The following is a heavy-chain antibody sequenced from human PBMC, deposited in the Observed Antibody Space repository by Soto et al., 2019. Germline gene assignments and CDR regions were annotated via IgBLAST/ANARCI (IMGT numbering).Heavy chain of an antibody. Sequence: QVQLVESGGGVVQPGRSLRLSCAASGFTFSSYAMHWVRQAPGKGLEWVAVMSYDGSNKYYADFVKGRFTISRDNSKHTLYLQMNSLRAEDTAVYYCARDKSPYSSCCHNRHFDYWCQGTLVTVSS. V-gene: IGHV3-30-3*01. CDR1: GFTFSSYA. J-gene: IGHJ4*02. CDR2: MSYDGSNK. D-gene: IGHD6-19*01. CDR3: ARDKSPYSSCCHNRHFDY.